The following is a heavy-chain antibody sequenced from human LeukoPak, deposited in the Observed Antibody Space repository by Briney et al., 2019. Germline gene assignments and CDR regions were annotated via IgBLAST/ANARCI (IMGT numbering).Heavy chain of an antibody. CDR1: GFTFSNYG. D-gene: IGHD2-21*02. V-gene: IGHV3-23*01. CDR2: ISGSGGST. J-gene: IGHJ4*02. Sequence: GGSLRLSCAASGFTFSNYGMSWVRQAPGKGLEWVSTISGSGGSTYYADSVKGRFTISRDNSKNTLYLQMNSLRAEDTAVYYCAKSHHVTAIDYWGQGTLVTVSS. CDR3: AKSHHVTAIDY.